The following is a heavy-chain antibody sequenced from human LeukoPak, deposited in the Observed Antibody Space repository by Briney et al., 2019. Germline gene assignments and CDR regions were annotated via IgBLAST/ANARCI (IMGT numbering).Heavy chain of an antibody. CDR1: DFSFITYA. CDR2: INSDGSST. Sequence: PGGSLRLSCAASDFSFITYAMSWVRQAPGKGLVWVSRINSDGSSTSYADSVKGRFTISRDNAKNTLYLQMNSLRAEDTAVYYCARADYDFWSGLFGWGQGTLVTVSS. CDR3: ARADYDFWSGLFG. J-gene: IGHJ4*02. V-gene: IGHV3-74*01. D-gene: IGHD3-3*01.